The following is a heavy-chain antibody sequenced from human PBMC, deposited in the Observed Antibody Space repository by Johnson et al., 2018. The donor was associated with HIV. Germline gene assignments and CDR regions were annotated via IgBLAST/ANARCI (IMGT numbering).Heavy chain of an antibody. J-gene: IGHJ3*02. Sequence: VQLVESGGGVVQPGRSLRLSCAASEFTLSNYAMHWVRQAPGKGLEWVALISYDGSNKYYADSVKGRFTISRDNSKNTLYLQMNSLRAEDTAVYYCATDYLDTASDDAFDIWGQGTMVTVSS. CDR3: ATDYLDTASDDAFDI. CDR1: EFTLSNYA. CDR2: ISYDGSNK. D-gene: IGHD5-18*01. V-gene: IGHV3-30-3*01.